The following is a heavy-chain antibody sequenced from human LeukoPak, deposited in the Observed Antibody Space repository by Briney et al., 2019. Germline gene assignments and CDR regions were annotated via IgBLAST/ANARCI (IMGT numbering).Heavy chain of an antibody. D-gene: IGHD1-26*01. J-gene: IGHJ3*02. CDR1: GGSISSGSYY. Sequence: SETLSLTCTVSGGSISSGSYYWSWIRQPAWKGLEWIGRIYTSGSTNYNPSLKSRVTISVDTSKNQFSLKLSSVTAADTAVYYCARLPRSVVGAFDIWGQGTIVTDSS. CDR2: IYTSGST. V-gene: IGHV4-61*02. CDR3: ARLPRSVVGAFDI.